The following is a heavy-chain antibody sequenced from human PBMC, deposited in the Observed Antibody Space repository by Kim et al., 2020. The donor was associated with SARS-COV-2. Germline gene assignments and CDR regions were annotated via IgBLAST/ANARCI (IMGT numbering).Heavy chain of an antibody. CDR2: IYSGDST. J-gene: IGHJ6*02. CDR3: ARARGWELLRDYYFGMDV. V-gene: IGHV3-53*01. CDR1: GFTVSSNY. D-gene: IGHD1-26*01. Sequence: GGSLRLSCAASGFTVSSNYMTWVRQAPGKGLEWVSVIYSGDSTYYADSVKGRFTISRDNSKNTLYLQMNNLRAEDTAVYYCARARGWELLRDYYFGMDVWGQGTTVTVSS.